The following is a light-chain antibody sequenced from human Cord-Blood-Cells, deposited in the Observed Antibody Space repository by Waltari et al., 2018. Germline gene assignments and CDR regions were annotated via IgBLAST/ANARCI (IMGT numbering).Light chain of an antibody. CDR1: SSDVWSYNL. CDR2: EGS. J-gene: IGLJ3*02. Sequence: QSALTQPASESGSLGQSISVSCTVTSSDVWSYNLVSWSPRHPGKAPQLIIYEGSKRPSGVSNRFPGSKSGNTASLTRAWLKAEGEADYYCCAYAGSSTWVFGGGTKLTVL. CDR3: CAYAGSSTWV. V-gene: IGLV2-23*01.